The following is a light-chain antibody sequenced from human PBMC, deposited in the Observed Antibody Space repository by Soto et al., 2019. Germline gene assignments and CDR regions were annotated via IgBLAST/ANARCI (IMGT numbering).Light chain of an antibody. J-gene: IGKJ4*01. Sequence: DIVMTQSPLSLPVTPAEPASISCRSSQSLLHSNGYNYLDWYLQKPGQSPQLLIYLGSNRASGVHDRFSGSGSGTDFTLKISRVEAEDVRVYYCMQALQTQLTFGGGTKVEIK. CDR2: LGS. CDR1: QSLLHSNGYNY. V-gene: IGKV2-28*01. CDR3: MQALQTQLT.